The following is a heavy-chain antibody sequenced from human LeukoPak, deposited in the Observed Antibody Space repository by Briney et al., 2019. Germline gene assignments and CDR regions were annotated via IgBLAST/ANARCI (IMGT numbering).Heavy chain of an antibody. V-gene: IGHV4-59*01. J-gene: IGHJ4*02. CDR1: GGSTNTYY. CDR2: IYYIGST. CDR3: ASKSSDHGELRFDY. D-gene: IGHD4-17*01. Sequence: PETLSLTCTISGGSTNTYYWSWIRQPPGKGLEWIGYIYYIGSTNYSPSLKSRATISVDTSKNQFSLKLSSVTAADTAVYYCASKSSDHGELRFDYWGQGALVTVSS.